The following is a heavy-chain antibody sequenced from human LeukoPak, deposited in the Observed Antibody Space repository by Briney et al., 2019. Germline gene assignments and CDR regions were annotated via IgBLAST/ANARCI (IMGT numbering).Heavy chain of an antibody. J-gene: IGHJ4*02. CDR3: ARSLGYSSGG. V-gene: IGHV3-74*01. CDR1: GFPFRSHW. CDR2: ISTDGTTP. Sequence: PGGSLRLSCAAYGFPFRSHWMHWVRQVPGKGLVWVSHISTDGTTPNYADSVKGRFTISRDSAKDTLYLQLNSLRAEDTAIYYCARSLGYSSGGWGQGTLVTVSS. D-gene: IGHD2-15*01.